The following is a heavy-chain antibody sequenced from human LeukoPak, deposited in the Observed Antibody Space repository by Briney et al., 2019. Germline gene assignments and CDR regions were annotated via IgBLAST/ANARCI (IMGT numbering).Heavy chain of an antibody. CDR2: INHSGST. CDR1: GGSISSSSYY. J-gene: IGHJ4*02. V-gene: IGHV4-39*07. Sequence: SETLSLTCTVSGGSISSSSYYWGWIRQPPGKGLEWIGEINHSGSTNYNPSLKSRVTISVDTSKNQFSLKLSSVTAADTAVYYCARGGNYYDSSGYYRYRELWGQGTLVTVSS. D-gene: IGHD3-22*01. CDR3: ARGGNYYDSSGYYRYREL.